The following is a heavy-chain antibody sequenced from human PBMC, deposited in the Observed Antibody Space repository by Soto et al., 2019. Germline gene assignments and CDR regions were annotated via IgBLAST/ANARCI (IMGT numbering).Heavy chain of an antibody. Sequence: QVQLVQSGAEVKKPGSSGKVSCKASEGTFSSYAITWVRQAPGQGLEWMGGIIPILGTANYAQKFQGRVTITADESTSTAYMELSSLRSEDTAVYYCARHVPAAGYYYGMDVWGQGTTVTVSS. V-gene: IGHV1-69*12. J-gene: IGHJ6*02. CDR2: IIPILGTA. D-gene: IGHD2-2*01. CDR1: EGTFSSYA. CDR3: ARHVPAAGYYYGMDV.